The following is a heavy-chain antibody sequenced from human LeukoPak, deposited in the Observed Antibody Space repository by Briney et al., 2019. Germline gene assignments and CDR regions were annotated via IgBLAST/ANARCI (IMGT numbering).Heavy chain of an antibody. Sequence: SETLSLTCTGSGGSVTSGSYYWSRIRQPPGKGLEWIGYIYYSGSTNYTPSLKSRVTISLDTSQNQLSLKLSSVTAADTAVYYCAIIFVGTSWGFDYWGQGTLVTVSS. CDR3: AIIFVGTSWGFDY. J-gene: IGHJ4*02. CDR1: GGSVTSGSYY. CDR2: IYYSGST. D-gene: IGHD3-3*01. V-gene: IGHV4-61*01.